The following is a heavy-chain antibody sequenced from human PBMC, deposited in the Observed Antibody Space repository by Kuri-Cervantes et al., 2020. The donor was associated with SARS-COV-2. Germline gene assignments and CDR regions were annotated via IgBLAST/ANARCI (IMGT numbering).Heavy chain of an antibody. J-gene: IGHJ5*02. V-gene: IGHV1-69*13. CDR1: GGTFSSYA. CDR2: IIPIFGTA. D-gene: IGHD2-2*01. Sequence: SVKVSCKASGGTFSSYAISWVRQAPGQGLEWMGGIIPIFGTANYAQKFQGRVTITADESTSTAYMELSSLRSEDTAVYYCARDASSTSSNWLDPWGQGTLVTVSS. CDR3: ARDASSTSSNWLDP.